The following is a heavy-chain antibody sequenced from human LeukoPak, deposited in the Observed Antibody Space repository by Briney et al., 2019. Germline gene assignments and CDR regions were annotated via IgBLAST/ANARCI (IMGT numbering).Heavy chain of an antibody. V-gene: IGHV4-34*01. CDR2: INHSGST. Sequence: SETLSLTCAVYGGSFSGYYWSWIRQPPGKGLEWIGEINHSGSTNYNPSLKSRVTISVDTSKNQFSLKLSSVAAADTAVYYCASSPGIAAAVNWYFDLWGRGTLVTVSS. J-gene: IGHJ2*01. CDR3: ASSPGIAAAVNWYFDL. D-gene: IGHD6-25*01. CDR1: GGSFSGYY.